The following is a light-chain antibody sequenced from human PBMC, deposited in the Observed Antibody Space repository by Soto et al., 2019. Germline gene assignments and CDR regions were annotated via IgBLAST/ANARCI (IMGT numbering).Light chain of an antibody. V-gene: IGLV2-23*02. J-gene: IGLJ1*01. CDR2: EVS. CDR1: SSDVGSYNL. CDR3: CSYAGSDYV. Sequence: QSALTQPASVSGSPGQSITISCTGTSSDVGSYNLVSWYQQHPGKAPKLMIYEVSKRPSGVSNRFSGSKSGNTASLTISGLQAEDEADYYCCSYAGSDYVFGTGTKLTV.